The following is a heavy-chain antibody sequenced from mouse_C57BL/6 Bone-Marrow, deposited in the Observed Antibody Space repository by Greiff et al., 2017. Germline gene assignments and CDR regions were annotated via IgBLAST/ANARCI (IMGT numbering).Heavy chain of an antibody. CDR1: GFSLTSYG. CDR2: IWRGGST. CDR3: AKEGGKKFITERYAMDY. D-gene: IGHD1-1*01. V-gene: IGHV2-5*01. Sequence: QVQLKQSGPGLVQPSQSLSITCTVSGFSLTSYGVHWVRQSPGKGLEWLGVIWRGGSTDYNAAFMSRLSITKDNSKSQVFFKMNSLQADDTAIYYCAKEGGKKFITERYAMDYWGQGTSVTVSS. J-gene: IGHJ4*01.